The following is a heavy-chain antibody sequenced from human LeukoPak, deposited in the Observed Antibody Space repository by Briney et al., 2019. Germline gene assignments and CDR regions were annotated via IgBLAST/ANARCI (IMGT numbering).Heavy chain of an antibody. V-gene: IGHV1-8*02. CDR2: MNPNSGNT. Sequence: ASVKVSCKASGYTFTSYDINWVRQATGQGLGWMGWMNPNSGNTGYAQKFQGRVTMTRDTSISTAYMELSRLRSDDTAVYYCARDGRYSSPYYMDVWGKGTTVTVSS. J-gene: IGHJ6*03. D-gene: IGHD6-13*01. CDR3: ARDGRYSSPYYMDV. CDR1: GYTFTSYD.